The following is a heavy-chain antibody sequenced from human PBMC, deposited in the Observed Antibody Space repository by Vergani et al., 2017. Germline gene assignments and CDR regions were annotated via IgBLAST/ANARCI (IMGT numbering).Heavy chain of an antibody. V-gene: IGHV1-8*01. CDR1: GYTFTSYD. CDR3: ARSSPIVVVVAATRPGDYYGMDV. CDR2: MNPNSGNT. D-gene: IGHD2-15*01. J-gene: IGHJ6*02. Sequence: QVQLVQSGAEVKKPGASVKVSCKASGYTFTSYDINWVRQATGQGLEWMGWMNPNSGNTGYAQKFQGRVTMTRNTSISTAYMELSSLRSEDTAVYYCARSSPIVVVVAATRPGDYYGMDVWGQGTTVTVSS.